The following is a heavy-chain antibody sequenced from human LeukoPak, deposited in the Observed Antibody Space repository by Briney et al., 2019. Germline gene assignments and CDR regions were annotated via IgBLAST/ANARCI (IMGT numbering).Heavy chain of an antibody. Sequence: GGSLRLSCTVSGFTVSSNSMSWVRQAPGKGLEWVSFIYSDNTHYSDSVKGRFTISRDNSKNTLYLQMNSLRSEDTAVYYCARDKLGITIFGVVSHYYYYMDVWGKGTTVTVSS. D-gene: IGHD3-3*01. V-gene: IGHV3-53*05. CDR2: IYSDNT. CDR1: GFTVSSNS. J-gene: IGHJ6*03. CDR3: ARDKLGITIFGVVSHYYYYMDV.